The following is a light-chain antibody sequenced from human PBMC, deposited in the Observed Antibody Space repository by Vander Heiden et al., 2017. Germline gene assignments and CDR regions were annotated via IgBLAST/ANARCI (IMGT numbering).Light chain of an antibody. J-gene: IGKJ2*01. V-gene: IGKV1-33*01. CDR1: QDISNY. CDR3: QQDDNLPYT. CDR2: DAS. Sequence: DIQLTQSPSSLSASVGDRVTITCQASQDISNYLNWYQQKPGKAPKLLIYDASNLETGVPSRFSGSGSGTDFTFTISRLQPEDIATYYCQQDDNLPYTFGQGTKLEIK.